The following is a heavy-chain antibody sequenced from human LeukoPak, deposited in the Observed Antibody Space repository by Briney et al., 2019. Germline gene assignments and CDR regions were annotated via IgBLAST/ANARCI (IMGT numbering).Heavy chain of an antibody. CDR1: GFTFSSYG. Sequence: GGTLRLSCAASGFTFSSYGMSWVRQAPGKGLEWVSAISGSGGSTYYADSVKGRFTISRDNSKNTLYPQMNSLRAEDTAVYYCAKRAGGSYGLYYFDYWGQGALVTVSS. V-gene: IGHV3-23*01. J-gene: IGHJ4*02. D-gene: IGHD3-10*01. CDR2: ISGSGGST. CDR3: AKRAGGSYGLYYFDY.